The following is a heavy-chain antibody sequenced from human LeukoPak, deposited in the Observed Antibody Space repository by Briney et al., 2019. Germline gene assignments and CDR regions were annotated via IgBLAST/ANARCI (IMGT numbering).Heavy chain of an antibody. D-gene: IGHD3-10*01. CDR3: ARGRIGLLWFGELER. V-gene: IGHV1-46*01. CDR2: INPSGGST. J-gene: IGHJ4*02. CDR1: GYTFTSNY. Sequence: ASVTVSFKAIGYTFTSNYMHWVRQAPGQGLEWMGIINPSGGSTSYAQKFQGRVTITADESTSTAYMELSSLRSEDTAVYYCARGRIGLLWFGELERWGQGTLVTVSS.